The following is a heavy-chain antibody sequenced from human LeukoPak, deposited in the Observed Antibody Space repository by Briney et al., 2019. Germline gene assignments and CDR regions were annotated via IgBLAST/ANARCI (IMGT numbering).Heavy chain of an antibody. D-gene: IGHD3-22*01. CDR1: GGSISSSNW. CDR2: IYYSGST. J-gene: IGHJ6*02. V-gene: IGHV4-31*11. CDR3: ARDIDDRPMDV. Sequence: SGTLSLTCAVSGGSISSSNWWSWIRQHPGKGLEWIGYIYYSGSTYYNPSLKSRVTISVDTSKNQFSLKLSSVTAADTAVYYCARDIDDRPMDVWGQGTTVTVSS.